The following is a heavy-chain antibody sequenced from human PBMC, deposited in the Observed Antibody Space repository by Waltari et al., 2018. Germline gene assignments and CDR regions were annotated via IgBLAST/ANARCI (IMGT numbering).Heavy chain of an antibody. J-gene: IGHJ4*02. D-gene: IGHD3-16*01. CDR3: ARGGTGTFDY. Sequence: EVQLVESGGGLVQPGGSLSLSCAASGSTLSSYGMSWLRQAPGKGLEWVASIRQDGSEKLYVYSVKGRFTISRDNAKNSLFLQMTSLRAEDTATFYCARGGTGTFDYWGQGTLLTVSS. CDR1: GSTLSSYG. CDR2: IRQDGSEK. V-gene: IGHV3-7*04.